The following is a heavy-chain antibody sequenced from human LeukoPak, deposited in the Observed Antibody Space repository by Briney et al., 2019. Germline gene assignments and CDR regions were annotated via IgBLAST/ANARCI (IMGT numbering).Heavy chain of an antibody. D-gene: IGHD5-18*01. CDR2: FSSNGEST. V-gene: IGHV3-23*01. J-gene: IGHJ6*03. CDR3: AKGGYSNGRYYYYYMDV. CDR1: GFTLSSYA. Sequence: GGSLRLSCAASGFTLSSYAMTWVRQAPGQGLEWVSSFSSNGESTYYADSATGRFTISRDNSKNTLYLQMNSLRAEDTAVYYCAKGGYSNGRYYYYYMDVWGEGTTVTVSS.